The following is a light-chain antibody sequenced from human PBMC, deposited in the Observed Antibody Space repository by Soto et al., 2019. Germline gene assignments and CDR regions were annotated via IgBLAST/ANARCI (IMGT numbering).Light chain of an antibody. J-gene: IGKJ4*01. V-gene: IGKV3-20*01. Sequence: EIVLTQSPGTLSLSPGERATLSCRASQSVFSNYLAWYRQKPGQAPRILIYGASTRAGGTPDRISGSGSGTDFTLTISRLEPEDFAVYYCQQYGSSPAVTFGGGTKVEIK. CDR2: GAS. CDR1: QSVFSNY. CDR3: QQYGSSPAVT.